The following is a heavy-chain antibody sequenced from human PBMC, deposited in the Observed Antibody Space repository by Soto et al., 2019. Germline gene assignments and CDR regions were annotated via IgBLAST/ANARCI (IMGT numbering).Heavy chain of an antibody. J-gene: IGHJ6*02. CDR2: INAGNGNT. D-gene: IGHD5-12*01. CDR3: ARVRSHGGYSGYDPYYYGMDV. Sequence: ASVKVSCKASGYTFTSYAMHWVRQAPGQRLEWMGWINAGNGNTKYSQKFQGRVTITRDTSASTAYMELSSLRSEDTAVYYCARVRSHGGYSGYDPYYYGMDVWGQGTTVTVSS. V-gene: IGHV1-3*01. CDR1: GYTFTSYA.